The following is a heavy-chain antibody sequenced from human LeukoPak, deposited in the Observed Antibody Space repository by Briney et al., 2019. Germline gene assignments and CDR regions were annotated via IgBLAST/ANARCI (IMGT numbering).Heavy chain of an antibody. Sequence: PGGSLRLSCAASGFTFSSYGMHWVRQAPGKGLEWVAFTLYDGSNKYYADSVKGRVTISRDNSKKTLYLQMNSLRAEDTAVYYCARDVFDPWGQGTLVTVSS. V-gene: IGHV3-30*02. CDR2: TLYDGSNK. J-gene: IGHJ5*02. CDR1: GFTFSSYG. CDR3: ARDVFDP.